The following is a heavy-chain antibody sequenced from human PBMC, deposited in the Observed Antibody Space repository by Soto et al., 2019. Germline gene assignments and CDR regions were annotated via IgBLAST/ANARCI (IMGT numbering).Heavy chain of an antibody. CDR3: ARVGVGHYEFDY. Sequence: EVQLVESGGALVQPGGSLRLSCAASGFTFSSYWMHWVRQAPGEGLVWVSRIKTDGSSTSYADSVKGRFTISRDNAKNTMYLQMNSLRAEVTAVYYCARVGVGHYEFDYWGQGTLVTVSS. CDR1: GFTFSSYW. J-gene: IGHJ4*02. CDR2: IKTDGSST. V-gene: IGHV3-74*01. D-gene: IGHD3-16*01.